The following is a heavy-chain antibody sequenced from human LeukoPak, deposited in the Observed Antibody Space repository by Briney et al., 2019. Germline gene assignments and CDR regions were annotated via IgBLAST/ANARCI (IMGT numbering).Heavy chain of an antibody. CDR3: ARFLTGGIYYFDY. D-gene: IGHD4-23*01. J-gene: IGHJ4*02. CDR1: GGSISSGDYY. Sequence: SETLSLTCTVSGGSISSGDYYWSWIRQPPGKGLGWIGYIYYSGSTYYNPSLKSRVTISVDTSKNQFSLKLSSVTAADTAVYYCARFLTGGIYYFDYWGQGTLVTVSS. CDR2: IYYSGST. V-gene: IGHV4-30-4*08.